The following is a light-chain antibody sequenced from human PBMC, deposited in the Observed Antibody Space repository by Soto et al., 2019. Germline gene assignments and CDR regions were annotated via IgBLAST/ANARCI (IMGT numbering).Light chain of an antibody. J-gene: IGLJ2*01. CDR1: TGATTSGHY. CDR3: LLFYDSVRV. CDR2: DTS. Sequence: QAVVTQEPSLTVSPGGTVTLTCGSSTGATTSGHYPYWIQQKPGQAPKTLIYDTSTKHAWTPARFSGSLLGVKAALTLSGAQPEDEADYYCLLFYDSVRVFGGGTKLTVL. V-gene: IGLV7-46*01.